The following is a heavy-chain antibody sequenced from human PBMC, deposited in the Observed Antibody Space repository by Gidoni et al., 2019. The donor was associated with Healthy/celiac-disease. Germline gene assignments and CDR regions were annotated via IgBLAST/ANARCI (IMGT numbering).Heavy chain of an antibody. CDR2: IWYDVSNK. D-gene: IGHD3-22*01. Sequence: VVQPGRSLRLSCAASGFTFSSYGMHWVRQAPGKGLEWVAVIWYDVSNKYYADSVKGRFTTSRDNSKNTLYLQMNSLRAEDTAVYYCARDRRWYYYDSSGYYGDYWGQGTLVTVSS. CDR1: GFTFSSYG. CDR3: ARDRRWYYYDSSGYYGDY. V-gene: IGHV3-33*01. J-gene: IGHJ4*02.